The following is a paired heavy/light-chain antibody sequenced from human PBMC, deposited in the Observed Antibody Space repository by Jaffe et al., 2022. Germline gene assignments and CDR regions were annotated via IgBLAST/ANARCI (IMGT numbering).Light chain of an antibody. CDR3: GTWDGSLSAWV. CDR2: DNT. J-gene: IGLJ3*02. V-gene: IGLV1-51*01. Sequence: QSVLTQPPSVSAAPGQKVAVSCSGSSSNIENNFVSWYQHLPGTAPKLLIYDNTKRPSGIPDRFSGSKSGTSATLGITGLQTGDEGDYYCGTWDGSLSAWVFGGGTKVTVL. CDR1: SSNIENNF.
Heavy chain of an antibody. CDR1: GASISDDY. CDR2: IYHTGIT. J-gene: IGHJ6*03. V-gene: IGHV4-59*01. Sequence: QVQLQESGPGLVKSSGSLSLTCTVSGASISDDYWSWIRQSPGKGLEWIGYIYHTGITNYSPSLRGRVTISVDTSKNQFSLNMNSVTAADTATYYCARSRWALLGYHYYYMDVWGKGTTVTVSS. CDR3: ARSRWALLGYHYYYMDV. D-gene: IGHD1-26*01.